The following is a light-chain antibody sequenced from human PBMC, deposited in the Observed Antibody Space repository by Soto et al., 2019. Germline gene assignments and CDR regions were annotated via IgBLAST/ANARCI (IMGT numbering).Light chain of an antibody. Sequence: ALTQPASVSGSPGQSITISCTGTSSDVGGYNYVSWYQHHPGKAPKLMIYDVSSRPSGVSYRFSGSKSGNTASLTISGLQAEDEADYYCSSYTSSTTEVFGTGTKLTVL. CDR3: SSYTSSTTEV. CDR2: DVS. CDR1: SSDVGGYNY. V-gene: IGLV2-14*03. J-gene: IGLJ1*01.